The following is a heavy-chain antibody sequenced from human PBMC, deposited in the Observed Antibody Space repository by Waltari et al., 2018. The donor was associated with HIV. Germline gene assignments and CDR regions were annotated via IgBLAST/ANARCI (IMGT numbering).Heavy chain of an antibody. D-gene: IGHD3-22*01. J-gene: IGHJ4*02. Sequence: EVQLAGSGGGLVRTGESLKLSCQAPGFPFRSHWLGRFRTAPGKGLEWVANIKPDGSETYYVDSVKGRFTISRDNAKTSLYLQMNSLRAEDTAVYFFAREYFYESSGYYYRSTFDYWGQGTLVTVSS. CDR3: AREYFYESSGYYYRSTFDY. V-gene: IGHV3-7*01. CDR1: GFPFRSHW. CDR2: IKPDGSET.